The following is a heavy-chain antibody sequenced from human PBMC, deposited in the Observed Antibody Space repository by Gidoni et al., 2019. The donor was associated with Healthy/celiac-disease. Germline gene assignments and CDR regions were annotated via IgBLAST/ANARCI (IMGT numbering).Heavy chain of an antibody. Sequence: EVQLVQSGAAVNPPGESLKISCQGSGYSFTSYWLGWVRQMPGKGLEWMGIIYPGDSNTRYSPSCQGQVTIAADKSISTAYLQWSSLKAADTAMYYCARPPQPGFDAFDIWGQGTMVTVSS. V-gene: IGHV5-51*03. CDR2: IYPGDSNT. CDR1: GYSFTSYW. D-gene: IGHD2-2*01. J-gene: IGHJ3*02. CDR3: ARPPQPGFDAFDI.